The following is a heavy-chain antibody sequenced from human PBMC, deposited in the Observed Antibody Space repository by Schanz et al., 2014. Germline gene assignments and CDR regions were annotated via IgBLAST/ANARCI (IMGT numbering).Heavy chain of an antibody. D-gene: IGHD2-8*01. V-gene: IGHV3-9*01. CDR3: ARAPGANASPYYFDY. CDR2: ISWNSGSI. J-gene: IGHJ4*02. Sequence: VQLVESGGGVVQPGRSLRLSCAASGFTFDDYAMHWVRQAPGKGLEWVSGISWNSGSIGYADSVKGRFTISRDDAKNSLYLQMNSLRHDDTAFYYCARAPGANASPYYFDYWGQGSLVTVSS. CDR1: GFTFDDYA.